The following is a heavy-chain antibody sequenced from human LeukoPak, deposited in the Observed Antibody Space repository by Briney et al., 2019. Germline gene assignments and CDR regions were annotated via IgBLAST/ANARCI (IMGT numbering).Heavy chain of an antibody. Sequence: GGSLRLSCAAAGFTFSSYAMSWVRQAPGKGLEWVSVISGSGGSTYYADSVKGRFTISRDNSKNTLYLQMNSLRAEDTAVYYCAKGPQVGSGYHPDYWGQGTLVTVSS. D-gene: IGHD3-22*01. CDR3: AKGPQVGSGYHPDY. V-gene: IGHV3-23*01. CDR1: GFTFSSYA. J-gene: IGHJ4*02. CDR2: ISGSGGST.